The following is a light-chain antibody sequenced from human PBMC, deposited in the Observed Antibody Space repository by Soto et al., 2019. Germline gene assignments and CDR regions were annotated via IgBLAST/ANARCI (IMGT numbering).Light chain of an antibody. CDR3: QEYNDYPRT. CDR2: AAS. J-gene: IGKJ1*01. Sequence: DIQLTQSPSSLSASVGDRVTITCRASQGLSNYLAWFQQNPGKAPKCLIYAASTLQPGVPSQFSGSGSRTDCSLTSGNPPPEDLATYYCQEYNDYPRTFGRRTKV. V-gene: IGKV1-16*02. CDR1: QGLSNY.